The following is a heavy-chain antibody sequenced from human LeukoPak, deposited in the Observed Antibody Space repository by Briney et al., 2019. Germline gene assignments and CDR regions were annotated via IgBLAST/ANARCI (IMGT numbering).Heavy chain of an antibody. CDR3: ARQSYGERYFDY. J-gene: IGHJ4*02. D-gene: IGHD5-18*01. V-gene: IGHV1-2*02. Sequence: GASLKVSCKASGYTFTGYYMHWVRQAPGQGLEWMGWINPNSGGTNYAQKFQGRVTMTRDMSTSTVYMELSSLRSEDTAVYYCARQSYGERYFDYWGQGTLVTVSS. CDR2: INPNSGGT. CDR1: GYTFTGYY.